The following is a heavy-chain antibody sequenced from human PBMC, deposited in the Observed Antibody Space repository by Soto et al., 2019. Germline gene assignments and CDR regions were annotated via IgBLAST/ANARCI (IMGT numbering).Heavy chain of an antibody. CDR3: ASTGRGVTTFNDGMDV. CDR1: GFTFSSYG. Sequence: QVQLVESGGGVVQPGTSLRLSCAASGFTFSSYGMHWVRQAPGKGLEWVAVISYDGTNKYYADYVEGRFTISRDNPKNTLYLQMNSLRAEDTAVYYCASTGRGVTTFNDGMDVWGQGTTVTVSS. CDR2: ISYDGTNK. J-gene: IGHJ6*02. V-gene: IGHV3-30*03. D-gene: IGHD4-17*01.